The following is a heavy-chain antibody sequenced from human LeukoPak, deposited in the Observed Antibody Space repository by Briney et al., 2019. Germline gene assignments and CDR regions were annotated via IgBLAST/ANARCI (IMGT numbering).Heavy chain of an antibody. CDR1: GYTFTSYY. Sequence: GASVKISCEASGYTFTSYYVHWVRQAPGQGLEWMGIINPSAGGTQYAQNFQGRVTMTRDTSTNTVYMELTSLRSEDTAVYFCARDWGNTRAYSWGSYFDYWGQGTLVTVSS. D-gene: IGHD3-22*01. V-gene: IGHV1-46*01. J-gene: IGHJ4*02. CDR3: ARDWGNTRAYSWGSYFDY. CDR2: INPSAGGT.